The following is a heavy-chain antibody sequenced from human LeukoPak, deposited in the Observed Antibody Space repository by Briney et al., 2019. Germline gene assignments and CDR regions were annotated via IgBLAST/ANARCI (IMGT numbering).Heavy chain of an antibody. CDR1: GFTFGDYA. D-gene: IGHD3-10*01. V-gene: IGHV3-9*01. CDR3: AKAQTPMVRGVKSGMDV. Sequence: PGGSLRLSCAASGFTFGDYAMHWVRQAPGKGLEWVSGISWNSGSIGYADSVKGRFTISRDNAKNSLNLQMNSLRAEDTALYYCAKAQTPMVRGVKSGMDVWGQGTTVTVSS. J-gene: IGHJ6*02. CDR2: ISWNSGSI.